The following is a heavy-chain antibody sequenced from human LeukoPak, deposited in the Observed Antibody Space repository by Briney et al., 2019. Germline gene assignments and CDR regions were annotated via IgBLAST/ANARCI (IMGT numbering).Heavy chain of an antibody. D-gene: IGHD6-6*01. V-gene: IGHV4-30-2*01. CDR1: GGSISSGGYS. Sequence: PSQTLSLTCAVSGGSISSGGYSWGWIRQPPGKGLEWIGYIYHSGSTYYNPSLKSRVTISVDRSKNQFSLKLSSVTAADTAVYYCARGGSIAARWGIYYFDYWGQGTLVTVSS. J-gene: IGHJ4*02. CDR2: IYHSGST. CDR3: ARGGSIAARWGIYYFDY.